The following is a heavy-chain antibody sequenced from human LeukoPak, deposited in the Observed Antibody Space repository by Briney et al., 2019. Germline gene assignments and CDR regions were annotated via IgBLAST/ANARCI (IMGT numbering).Heavy chain of an antibody. J-gene: IGHJ4*02. V-gene: IGHV1-8*01. D-gene: IGHD2-2*01. Sequence: ASVKVSCKASGYTFTNYDINWVRQASGQGPDWMGWMNPNSGNTGYAQKFQGRVTMTRNTSISTAYMELSSLSSEDTAVYYCARGPGCISTSCPYYFDYWGRGTLVTVSS. CDR3: ARGPGCISTSCPYYFDY. CDR2: MNPNSGNT. CDR1: GYTFTNYD.